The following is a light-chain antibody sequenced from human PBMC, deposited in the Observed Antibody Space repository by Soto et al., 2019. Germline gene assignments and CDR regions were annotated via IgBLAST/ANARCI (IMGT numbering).Light chain of an antibody. V-gene: IGKV1-27*01. J-gene: IGKJ1*01. CDR2: AAS. CDR3: QKNNNALRT. Sequence: DIQMTQSPSSLSASVGDRVTITCRASLGISNYLAWFQQKPGKVPNLLIYAASTLQSGVPSRLSGSGSGTDSTLTINSLQSEDVATYYYQKNNNALRTFGQGTKVEIK. CDR1: LGISNY.